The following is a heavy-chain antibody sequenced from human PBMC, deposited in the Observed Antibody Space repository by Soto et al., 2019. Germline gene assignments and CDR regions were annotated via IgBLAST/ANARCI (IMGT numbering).Heavy chain of an antibody. CDR3: ARAGRGSWFNWFDP. V-gene: IGHV4-31*03. CDR2: IYYSGST. Sequence: PSETLSLTCTVSGGSISSCGYYWSWIRQHPGKGLEWIGYIYYSGSTYYNPSLKSRVTISVDTSKNQFSLKLSSVTAADTAVYYCARAGRGSWFNWFDPWGQGTLVTVSS. J-gene: IGHJ5*02. CDR1: GGSISSCGYY. D-gene: IGHD6-13*01.